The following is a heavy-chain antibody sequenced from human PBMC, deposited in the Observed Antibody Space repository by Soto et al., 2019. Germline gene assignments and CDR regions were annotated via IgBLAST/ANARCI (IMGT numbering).Heavy chain of an antibody. CDR2: INPSGGST. J-gene: IGHJ4*02. D-gene: IGHD6-19*01. Sequence: ASMKVSCKASEYTFTNYYMHWVRQAPGQGLEWMGIINPSGGSTSYAQKFQGRVTMTRDTSTSTVYMELSSLRSEDTAVYYCARAGIAVAGDHYYFDYWGQGTLVTVSS. V-gene: IGHV1-46*01. CDR1: EYTFTNYY. CDR3: ARAGIAVAGDHYYFDY.